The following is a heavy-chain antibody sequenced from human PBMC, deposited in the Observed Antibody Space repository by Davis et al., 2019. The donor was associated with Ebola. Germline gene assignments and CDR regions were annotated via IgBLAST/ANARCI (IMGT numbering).Heavy chain of an antibody. V-gene: IGHV4-39*07. CDR1: GGSISSGTYY. Sequence: SETLSLTCSVSGGSISSGTYYWGWVRQPPGKGLEWIGSIYYNGRTYYNSSLEGRATISLDTSNNQFSLKLRSVTAADTAVYFCARLSGLFSSSSGALYFDLWGRGTLVSVSS. CDR2: IYYNGRT. D-gene: IGHD6-6*01. CDR3: ARLSGLFSSSSGALYFDL. J-gene: IGHJ2*01.